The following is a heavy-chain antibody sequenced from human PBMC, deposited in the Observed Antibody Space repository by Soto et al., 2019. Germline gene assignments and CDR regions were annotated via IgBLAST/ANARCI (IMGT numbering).Heavy chain of an antibody. CDR2: ISYDGSNK. D-gene: IGHD4-4*01. Sequence: PGGSLRLSCAASGFTFSSYGMHWVRQAPGKGLEWVAVISYDGSNKYYADSVKGRFTISRDNSKNTLYLQMNSLRAEDTAVYYCAKEALYSNYPVDYWGQGTLVTVSS. CDR1: GFTFSSYG. CDR3: AKEALYSNYPVDY. J-gene: IGHJ4*02. V-gene: IGHV3-30*18.